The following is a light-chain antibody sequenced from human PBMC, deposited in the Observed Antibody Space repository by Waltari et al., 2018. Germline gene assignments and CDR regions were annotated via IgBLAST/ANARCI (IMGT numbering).Light chain of an antibody. CDR1: QRIGTR. J-gene: IGKJ2*01. CDR2: HAS. Sequence: DIQMTQSPSTLSASGGDRVTMSCRASQRIGTRVAWYQHKPGKAPKLLIYHASILESVVPSRFIGSGSGTEFTLTISSLQPDDFATYYCQQYDTYTYTFGQGTKLEI. CDR3: QQYDTYTYT. V-gene: IGKV1-5*01.